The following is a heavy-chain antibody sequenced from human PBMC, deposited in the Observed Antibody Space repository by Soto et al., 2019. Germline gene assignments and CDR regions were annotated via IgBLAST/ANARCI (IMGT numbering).Heavy chain of an antibody. CDR1: GGTFHAYS. D-gene: IGHD3-10*01. CDR2: SDPSHNIA. CDR3: ALSVAPNTGLPLGSTGDYFDP. J-gene: IGHJ5*02. Sequence: QVHLVQSGAEVKKPGSSVKVSCKASGGTFHAYSITWVRQVPGQGLEWMGRSDPSHNIATYAPRFQGRVTISVDKAIITASMEMTSLRRDDTAIFYCALSVAPNTGLPLGSTGDYFDPWGQGTLVTVSS. V-gene: IGHV1-69*02.